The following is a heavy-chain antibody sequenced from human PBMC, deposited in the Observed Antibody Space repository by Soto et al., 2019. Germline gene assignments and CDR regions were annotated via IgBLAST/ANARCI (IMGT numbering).Heavy chain of an antibody. CDR2: INSDGSST. CDR3: ARGPYCSSTSCYASYYYYYMDV. D-gene: IGHD2-2*01. J-gene: IGHJ6*03. V-gene: IGHV3-74*01. CDR1: GFTFSSYW. Sequence: PGGSLRLSCAASGFTFSSYWMHWVRQAPGKGLVWVSRINSDGSSTSYADSVKGRFTISRDNAKNTLYLQMNSLRAEDTAVYYCARGPYCSSTSCYASYYYYYMDVWGKGTTVTVS.